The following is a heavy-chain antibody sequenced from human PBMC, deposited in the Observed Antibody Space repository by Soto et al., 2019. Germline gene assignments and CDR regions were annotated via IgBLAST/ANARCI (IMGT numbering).Heavy chain of an antibody. V-gene: IGHV1-46*01. Sequence: SVKVSCKASGYTYTSYGISWVRQAPGQGLQWMGIINPTDGSAIYAQNFQGRVTMTRDTSTSTVYMDLSSLTSEDTAVYYCARGSVAGRRFDFWGQGTLVTVSS. CDR3: ARGSVAGRRFDF. D-gene: IGHD6-19*01. CDR1: GYTYTSYG. CDR2: INPTDGSA. J-gene: IGHJ5*01.